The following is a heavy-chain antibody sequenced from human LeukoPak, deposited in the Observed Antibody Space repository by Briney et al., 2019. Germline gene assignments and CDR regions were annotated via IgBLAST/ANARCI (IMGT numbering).Heavy chain of an antibody. Sequence: VASVKVSCKASGYAFTGYYMHWVRQAPGQGLEWMGWISAYNGNTNYAQKLQGRVTMTTDTSTSTAYMELRSLRSDDTAVYYCARDVTGIALDYWGQGTLVTVSS. J-gene: IGHJ4*02. CDR2: ISAYNGNT. CDR3: ARDVTGIALDY. V-gene: IGHV1-18*04. CDR1: GYAFTGYY. D-gene: IGHD6-13*01.